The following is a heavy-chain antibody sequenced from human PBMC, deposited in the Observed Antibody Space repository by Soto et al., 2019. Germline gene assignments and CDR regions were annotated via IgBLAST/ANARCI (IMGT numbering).Heavy chain of an antibody. CDR3: ARVRMVRGVTTFDY. D-gene: IGHD3-10*01. V-gene: IGHV3-7*01. Sequence: EVQLVESGGGLVQPGGSLRLSCAASGFTFSSYWMSWVRQAPGKGLEWVANIKQDGSEKYYVDSVKGRFTISRDNAKNSLYLQMNSPRAEDTAVYYCARVRMVRGVTTFDYWGQGTLVTVSS. CDR1: GFTFSSYW. J-gene: IGHJ4*02. CDR2: IKQDGSEK.